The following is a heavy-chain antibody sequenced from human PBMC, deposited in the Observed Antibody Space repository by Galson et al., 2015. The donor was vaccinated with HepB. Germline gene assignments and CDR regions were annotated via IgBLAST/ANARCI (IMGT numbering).Heavy chain of an antibody. J-gene: IGHJ6*02. CDR1: GYTFTSYA. V-gene: IGHV7-4-1*02. CDR2: INTNTGNP. Sequence: SVKVSCKASGYTFTSYAMNWVRQAPGQGLEWMGWINTNTGNPTYAQGFTGRFVFSLDTSVSTAYLQISSLKAEDTAVYYCARDLQDYDILTGYYTYYYGMDVWGQGTTVTVSS. D-gene: IGHD3-9*01. CDR3: ARDLQDYDILTGYYTYYYGMDV.